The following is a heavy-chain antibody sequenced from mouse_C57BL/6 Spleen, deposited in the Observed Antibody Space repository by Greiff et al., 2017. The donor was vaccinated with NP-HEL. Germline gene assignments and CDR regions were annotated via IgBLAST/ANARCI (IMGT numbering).Heavy chain of an antibody. V-gene: IGHV1-26*01. J-gene: IGHJ3*01. CDR3: ARVYRNYEPWFAY. CDR1: GYTFTDYY. D-gene: IGHD2-5*01. CDR2: INPNNGGT. Sequence: EVQLQQSGPELVKPGASVKISCKASGYTFTDYYMNWVKQSHGKSLEWIGDINPNNGGTSYNQKFKGKATLTVDKSSSTAYMELRSLTYEDSAVYDCARVYRNYEPWFAYWGQGTLVTVSA.